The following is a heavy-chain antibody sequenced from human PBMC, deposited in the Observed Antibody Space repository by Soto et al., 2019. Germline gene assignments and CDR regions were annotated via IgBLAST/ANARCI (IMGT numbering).Heavy chain of an antibody. V-gene: IGHV4-38-2*02. D-gene: IGHD2-21*01. CDR3: ARDCCGDSYYYGMDV. CDR1: GYSIRSGYF. CDR2: MYHSGIT. Sequence: PSETLSLTCAVSGYSIRSGYFWGWIRQPPGKGLEWIGSMYHSGITYYNLSLKSRVTISVDTSKNQLSLKLSSATAADTAVYYCARDCCGDSYYYGMDVWGQGTTVTVSS. J-gene: IGHJ6*02.